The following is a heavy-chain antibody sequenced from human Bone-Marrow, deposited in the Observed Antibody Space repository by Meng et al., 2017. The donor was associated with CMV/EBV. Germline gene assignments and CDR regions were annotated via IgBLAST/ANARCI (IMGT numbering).Heavy chain of an antibody. CDR1: GYTFTGYY. J-gene: IGHJ6*02. V-gene: IGHV1-2*02. D-gene: IGHD6-13*01. Sequence: ASVKVSCKASGYTFTGYYMHWVRQAPGQGLEWMGWINPNSGGTNYAQKFQGRVTMTRDTSISTAYMELSRLRSDDTAVYYCARDWWWQQLGYGMDVWGQGNTVTVSS. CDR3: ARDWWWQQLGYGMDV. CDR2: INPNSGGT.